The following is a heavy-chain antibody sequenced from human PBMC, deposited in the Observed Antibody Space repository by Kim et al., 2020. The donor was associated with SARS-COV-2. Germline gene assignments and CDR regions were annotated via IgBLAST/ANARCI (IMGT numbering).Heavy chain of an antibody. CDR3: ARDRPLRRRDGYNYDASVYFDY. V-gene: IGHV4-59*01. Sequence: SETLSLTCTVSGGSISSYYWSWIRQPPGKGLEWIGYIYYSGSTNYNPSLKSRVTISVDTSKNQFSLKLSSVTAADTAVYYCARDRPLRRRDGYNYDASVYFDYWGQGTLVTVSS. J-gene: IGHJ4*02. CDR1: GGSISSYY. D-gene: IGHD5-12*01. CDR2: IYYSGST.